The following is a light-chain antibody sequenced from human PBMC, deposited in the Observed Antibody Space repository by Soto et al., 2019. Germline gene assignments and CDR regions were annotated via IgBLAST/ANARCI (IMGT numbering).Light chain of an antibody. CDR3: NSYTTSSTLV. J-gene: IGLJ1*01. Sequence: QSVLTQPASVSGSPGQSITISCTGTSSDVGGYNFVSWYQQHPGKAPKLLIYEVTRRPSGVSNRFSGSKSGNTASLTLSGLQAEDEADYYCNSYTTSSTLVFGTGTKLTVL. CDR1: SSDVGGYNF. CDR2: EVT. V-gene: IGLV2-14*03.